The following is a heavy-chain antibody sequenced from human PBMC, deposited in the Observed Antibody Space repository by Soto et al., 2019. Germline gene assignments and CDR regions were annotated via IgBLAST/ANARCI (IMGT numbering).Heavy chain of an antibody. Sequence: SETLSLTCTVSGGSISNDGYFWSWIRQHPGKGLEWIGYISNSGIKYYNPSLKSRVIISVDTSENHFSLNLSSVTAADTAVYYCARVSTVTKLDYWGHGMLVTVPS. V-gene: IGHV4-31*03. CDR2: ISNSGIK. CDR1: GGSISNDGYF. CDR3: ARVSTVTKLDY. J-gene: IGHJ4*01. D-gene: IGHD4-17*01.